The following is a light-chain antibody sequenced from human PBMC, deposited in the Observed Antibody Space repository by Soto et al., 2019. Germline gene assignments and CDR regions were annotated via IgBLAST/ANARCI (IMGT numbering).Light chain of an antibody. Sequence: EIVLTQSPGTLSVSPGERATLSCRASQSVGSTFLAWYQQKPGQAPRLLIYGASNRATGIPDRFSGSGSGTDFTLTISRLEPEDFAVYYCQQYGSSGTFGQGTKVEIK. CDR3: QQYGSSGT. V-gene: IGKV3-20*01. CDR2: GAS. J-gene: IGKJ1*01. CDR1: QSVGSTF.